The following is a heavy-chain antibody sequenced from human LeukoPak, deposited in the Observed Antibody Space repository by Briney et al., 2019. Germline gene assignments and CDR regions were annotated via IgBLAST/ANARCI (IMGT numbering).Heavy chain of an antibody. V-gene: IGHV3-48*03. CDR1: GFTFSSYE. Sequence: PGGSLRLSCAASGFTFSSYEMNWVRQAPGKGLEWVSYISSSGSTIYYADSVKGRFTISRHNAKNSLYLQMNSLRAEDTAVYYCARDLSSSGYPYYYYYMDVWGKGTTVTLCS. CDR2: ISSSGSTI. CDR3: ARDLSSSGYPYYYYYMDV. D-gene: IGHD3-22*01. J-gene: IGHJ6*03.